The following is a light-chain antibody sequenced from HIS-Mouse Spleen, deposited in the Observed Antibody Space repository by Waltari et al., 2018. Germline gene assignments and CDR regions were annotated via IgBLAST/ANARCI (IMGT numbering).Light chain of an antibody. Sequence: DIVMPQSPDSLAVSLGERATINCKSSQSVLYSSNNKNYLAWYQQKPGQPPKLLIYWASTRESGVPDRFSGSGSGTDFTLTISSLQAEDVAVYYCQQYYSTLYTFGQGTKLEIK. V-gene: IGKV4-1*01. CDR3: QQYYSTLYT. CDR2: WAS. J-gene: IGKJ2*01. CDR1: QSVLYSSNNKNY.